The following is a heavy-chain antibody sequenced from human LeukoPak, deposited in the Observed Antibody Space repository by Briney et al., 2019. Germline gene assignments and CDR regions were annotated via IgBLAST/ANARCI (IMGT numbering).Heavy chain of an antibody. J-gene: IGHJ4*02. Sequence: PSETLSLTCTVSGGSISSSSYYWGWIRQPPGKGLGWIGSIYYSGSTYYNPSLKSRVTISVDTPKNQFSLKLSSVTAADTAVYYCARQDYYGSGSYYNVPNFDYWGQGTLVTVSS. D-gene: IGHD3-10*01. CDR3: ARQDYYGSGSYYNVPNFDY. V-gene: IGHV4-39*01. CDR2: IYYSGST. CDR1: GGSISSSSYY.